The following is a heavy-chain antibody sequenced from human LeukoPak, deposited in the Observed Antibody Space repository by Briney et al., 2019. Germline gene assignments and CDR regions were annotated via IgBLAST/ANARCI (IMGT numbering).Heavy chain of an antibody. Sequence: ASVKVSCKASGYTFTSYGISWVRQAPGQGLEWMGWISAYNGNTNYAQKLQGRVTITADKSTSTAYMELSSLRSEDTAVYYCARGVYYYYYMDVWGKGTTVTVSS. J-gene: IGHJ6*03. CDR1: GYTFTSYG. CDR2: ISAYNGNT. CDR3: ARGVYYYYYMDV. V-gene: IGHV1-18*01.